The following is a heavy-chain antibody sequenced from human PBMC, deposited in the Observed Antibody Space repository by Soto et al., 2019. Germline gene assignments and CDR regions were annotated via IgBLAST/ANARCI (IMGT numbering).Heavy chain of an antibody. V-gene: IGHV1-46*01. CDR2: INPSGGSI. CDR3: AREGSRGVVVPAARAGNWFDT. Sequence: ASLKVSCKASGYTFTSYYMHWVRQAPGQGLEWMGIINPSGGSISYAQKFQGRVTMTRDTSTSTVYMELSSLRSEDTAVYYCAREGSRGVVVPAARAGNWFDTWGQGTLVTVSS. D-gene: IGHD2-2*01. J-gene: IGHJ5*02. CDR1: GYTFTSYY.